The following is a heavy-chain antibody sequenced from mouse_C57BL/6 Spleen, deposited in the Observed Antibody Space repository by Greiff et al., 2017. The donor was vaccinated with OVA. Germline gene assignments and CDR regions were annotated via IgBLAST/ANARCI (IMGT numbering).Heavy chain of an antibody. CDR1: GYTFTDYY. CDR3: ARGNGNYYAMDY. CDR2: IYPGSGNT. D-gene: IGHD2-1*01. J-gene: IGHJ4*01. V-gene: IGHV1-76*01. Sequence: VQLQQSGAELVRPGASVKLSCKASGYTFTDYYINWVKQRPGQGLEWIARIYPGSGNTYYNEKFKGKATLTAEKSSSTAYMQLSSLTSEDSAVYFGARGNGNYYAMDYWGQGTSVTVSS.